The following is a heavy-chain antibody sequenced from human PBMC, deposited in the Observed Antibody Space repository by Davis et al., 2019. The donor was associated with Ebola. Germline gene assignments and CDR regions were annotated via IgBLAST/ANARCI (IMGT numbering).Heavy chain of an antibody. Sequence: GESLKISCKPSGYGFPNSWTAWVAQIPGKGLEWMGIIYPGDSDTRYSPSFQGQVTISADKSISTAYLQWSSLKASDTAMYYCAGTDAIYGDYGYWGQGTLVTVSS. CDR1: GYGFPNSW. CDR3: AGTDAIYGDYGY. J-gene: IGHJ4*02. V-gene: IGHV5-51*01. CDR2: IYPGDSDT. D-gene: IGHD4-17*01.